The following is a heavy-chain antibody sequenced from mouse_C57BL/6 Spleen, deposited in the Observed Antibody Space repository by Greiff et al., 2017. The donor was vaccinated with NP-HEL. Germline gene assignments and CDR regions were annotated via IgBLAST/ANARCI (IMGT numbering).Heavy chain of an antibody. CDR3: ARVGAAQAPGAY. D-gene: IGHD3-2*02. CDR2: ISSGSSTI. V-gene: IGHV5-17*01. CDR1: GFTFSDYG. Sequence: VQLKESGGGLVKPGGSLKLSCAASGFTFSDYGMHWVRQAPEKGLEWVAYISSGSSTIYYADTVKGRFTISRDNAKNTLFLQMTSLRSEDTAMYYCARVGAAQAPGAYWGQGTLVTVSA. J-gene: IGHJ3*01.